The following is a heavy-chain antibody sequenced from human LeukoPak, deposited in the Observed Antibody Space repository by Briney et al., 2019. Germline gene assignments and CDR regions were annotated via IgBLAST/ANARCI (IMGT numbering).Heavy chain of an antibody. J-gene: IGHJ4*02. CDR3: ARETYYYDSSGYSNFDY. V-gene: IGHV3-7*01. CDR1: GFTFSSYW. CDR2: IKQDGSEK. D-gene: IGHD3-22*01. Sequence: GGSLRLSCAASGFTFSSYWMSWVRQAPGKGLEWVANIKQDGSEKYYVDSVKGRFTISRDNAKNSLYLQMNSLRAEDTAVYYCARETYYYDSSGYSNFDYWGQGTLVTVFS.